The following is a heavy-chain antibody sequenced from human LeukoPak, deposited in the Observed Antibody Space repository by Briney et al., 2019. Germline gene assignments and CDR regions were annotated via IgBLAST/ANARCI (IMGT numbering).Heavy chain of an antibody. Sequence: SETLSLTCTVSGGSISGHYWTWIRQPPGKGLEWIGQIHYSGKADYNPSLRSRINIAVDMSKNQMSLKVNSVTAADTAVYYCARFGVDYDMDVWGQGTTVTVS. D-gene: IGHD3-16*01. V-gene: IGHV4-59*11. CDR1: GGSISGHY. CDR3: ARFGVDYDMDV. CDR2: IHYSGKA. J-gene: IGHJ6*02.